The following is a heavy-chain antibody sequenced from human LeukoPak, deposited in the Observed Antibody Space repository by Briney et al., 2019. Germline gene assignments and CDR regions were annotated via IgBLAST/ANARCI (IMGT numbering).Heavy chain of an antibody. Sequence: PTLSLTFAISGDSVSINSAAWNWIRQSPSRGLEWLGSTYYRSKWYTAYAVSVKTRITITPQTSKSPFSLPLNSVTPEHTAVYYCARDLGGWPGAYFDSWGQGTLVTVSS. CDR2: TYYRSKWYT. V-gene: IGHV6-1*01. CDR3: ARDLGGWPGAYFDS. CDR1: GDSVSINSAA. D-gene: IGHD6-19*01. J-gene: IGHJ4*02.